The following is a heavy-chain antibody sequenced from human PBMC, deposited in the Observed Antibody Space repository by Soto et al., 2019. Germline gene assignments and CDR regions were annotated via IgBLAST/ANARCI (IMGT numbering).Heavy chain of an antibody. J-gene: IGHJ5*02. CDR3: AIDLDYEKRNWFDP. CDR2: IIPIFGTA. V-gene: IGHV1-69*01. Sequence: QVQLVQSGAEVKKPGSSVKVSCKASGGTFSSYAISWVRQAPGQGLEWMGGIIPIFGTANYGQKFQGRVTITAVESTSIAYMEFGSLRAEDTAVYYCAIDLDYEKRNWFDPWGQGTLVTVSS. D-gene: IGHD3-22*01. CDR1: GGTFSSYA.